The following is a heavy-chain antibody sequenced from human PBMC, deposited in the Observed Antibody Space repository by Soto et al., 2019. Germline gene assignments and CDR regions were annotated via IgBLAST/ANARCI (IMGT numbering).Heavy chain of an antibody. Sequence: ASVKVSCKASGGTFIIYAIRWVRQAPGQGLEWMGGITPIFGTANYAQKFQGRVTITADKSTSTAYMELSSLRSEDTAVYYCARGPHYDILTGYYDSYYYGMDVWGQGTTVTVSS. V-gene: IGHV1-69*06. CDR2: ITPIFGTA. CDR1: GGTFIIYA. CDR3: ARGPHYDILTGYYDSYYYGMDV. J-gene: IGHJ6*02. D-gene: IGHD3-9*01.